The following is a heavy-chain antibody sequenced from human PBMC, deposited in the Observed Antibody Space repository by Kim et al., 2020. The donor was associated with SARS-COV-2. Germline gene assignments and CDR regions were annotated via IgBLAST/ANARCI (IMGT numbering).Heavy chain of an antibody. CDR3: AGTYFYASSGPPPAF. Sequence: SETLSLTCSVSGGSITSYYWSWIRQSPDKKLEWLGYVYYSGGTTYNPSLEGRVTIVLDTSNSQISLELSSVTAADTALYFCAGTYFYASSGPPPAFWGHGTRVAVSS. V-gene: IGHV4-59*01. CDR1: GGSITSYY. D-gene: IGHD3-22*01. CDR2: VYYSGGT. J-gene: IGHJ4*01.